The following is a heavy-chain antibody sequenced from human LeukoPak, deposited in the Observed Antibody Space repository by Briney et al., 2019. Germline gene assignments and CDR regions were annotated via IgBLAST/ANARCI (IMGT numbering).Heavy chain of an antibody. CDR3: ARKGTRYFDWLKDYYYMDV. D-gene: IGHD3-9*01. V-gene: IGHV3-23*01. J-gene: IGHJ6*03. Sequence: GGSLRLSCAASGFTFSSYAMSWVRQAPGKGLEWVSAISGSGGSTYYADSVKGRFTISRDNSKNTLYLQMNSLRAEDTAVYYCARKGTRYFDWLKDYYYMDVWGKGTTVTISS. CDR2: ISGSGGST. CDR1: GFTFSSYA.